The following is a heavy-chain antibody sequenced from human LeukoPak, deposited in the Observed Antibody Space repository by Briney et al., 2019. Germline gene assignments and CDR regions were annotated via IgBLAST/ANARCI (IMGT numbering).Heavy chain of an antibody. Sequence: GASVKVPCKASGYTFTSYGISWVRQAPGQGLEWMGWISAYNGNTNYAQKLQGRVTMTTDTSTSTAYMELRSLRSDDTAVYYCARDRAVAGPDNWFDPWGQGTLVTVSS. V-gene: IGHV1-18*01. CDR3: ARDRAVAGPDNWFDP. J-gene: IGHJ5*02. CDR2: ISAYNGNT. D-gene: IGHD6-19*01. CDR1: GYTFTSYG.